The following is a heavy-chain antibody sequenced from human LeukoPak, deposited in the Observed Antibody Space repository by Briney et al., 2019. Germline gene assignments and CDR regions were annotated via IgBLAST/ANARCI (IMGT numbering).Heavy chain of an antibody. CDR3: TRGTPHHYMDV. CDR2: IISNSRTT. Sequence: GGSLRLSCAASGFSFRSYEMNWVRQAPGKGLEWISQIISNSRTTYYAESVKGRFTISRDNAENSVYLQMTSLRAEDTAVYYCTRGTPHHYMDVWGKGTTVTVSS. CDR1: GFSFRSYE. J-gene: IGHJ6*03. V-gene: IGHV3-48*03.